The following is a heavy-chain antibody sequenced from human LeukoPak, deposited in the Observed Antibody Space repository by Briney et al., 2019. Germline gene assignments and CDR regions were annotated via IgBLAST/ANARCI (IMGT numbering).Heavy chain of an antibody. CDR3: VKDTGNDYGDY. CDR1: GFTFSSYA. V-gene: IGHV3-64D*06. Sequence: GGSLRLSCAASGFTFSSYAMHWVRQAPGKGLEYVSAISSNGGSTYYADSVKGRFTISRDNSKNTLYLQMSSLRAEDTAVYYCVKDTGNDYGDYWGQGTLVTVSS. D-gene: IGHD1-14*01. J-gene: IGHJ4*02. CDR2: ISSNGGST.